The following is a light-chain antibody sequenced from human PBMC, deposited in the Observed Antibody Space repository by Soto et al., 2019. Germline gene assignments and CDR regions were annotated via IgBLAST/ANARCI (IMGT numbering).Light chain of an antibody. CDR2: GNN. V-gene: IGLV1-40*01. CDR3: QSYDTSLSGWVI. J-gene: IGLJ2*01. CDR1: SSNIGARFD. Sequence: QSVLTQPPSGSWAPGQRVSISFTGRSSNIGARFDLHCYQQVPGAAAKLHISGNNYRPSGVPVRFSGSKSGTSDSLVITGLQAEDEADYFCQSYDTSLSGWVIFGGGTKLTVL.